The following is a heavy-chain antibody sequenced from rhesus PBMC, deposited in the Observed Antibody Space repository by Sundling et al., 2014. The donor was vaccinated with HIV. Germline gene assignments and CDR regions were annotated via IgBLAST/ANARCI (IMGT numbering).Heavy chain of an antibody. Sequence: EVRLVESGGGLVQPGGSLRLSCVASEFSFDDHAMSWVRQAPGKGLEWVSRISWNGGTTYYADSVKGRFTMSRDNAKNSLFLQMDRLRAEDTAVYYCTKNDGFFFDYWGQGVLVTVSS. V-gene: IGHV3-134*01. CDR1: EFSFDDHA. J-gene: IGHJ4*01. D-gene: IGHD1-14*01. CDR3: TKNDGFFFDY. CDR2: ISWNGGTT.